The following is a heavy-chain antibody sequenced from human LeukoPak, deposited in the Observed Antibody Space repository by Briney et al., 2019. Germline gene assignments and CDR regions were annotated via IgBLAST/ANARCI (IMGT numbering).Heavy chain of an antibody. CDR2: ITPISGTT. Sequence: SVKVSCKTSGGTFTSYAITWVRQAPGQGLEWMGKITPISGTTNYAQKFQGRVTFTADESTSTAYMELSSLRSEDTALYYCARKLRLGGNWFDPWGQGTLVTVSS. CDR3: ARKLRLGGNWFDP. J-gene: IGHJ5*02. CDR1: GGTFTSYA. D-gene: IGHD1-26*01. V-gene: IGHV1-69*13.